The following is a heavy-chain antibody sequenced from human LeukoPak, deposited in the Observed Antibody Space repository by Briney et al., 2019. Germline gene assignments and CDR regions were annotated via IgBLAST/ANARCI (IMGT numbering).Heavy chain of an antibody. CDR3: AKTTVTSEEYFYYYMDV. V-gene: IGHV1-18*01. Sequence: ASVKASCKASGFTFTTYGITWVRQAPGQGLEWLGWIITYNGNTHYAQKLQGRVTLTTDTSTNTAYMELRGLRSDDTAVYYCAKTTVTSEEYFYYYMDVWGKGTTVTVSS. D-gene: IGHD4-17*01. J-gene: IGHJ6*03. CDR2: IITYNGNT. CDR1: GFTFTTYG.